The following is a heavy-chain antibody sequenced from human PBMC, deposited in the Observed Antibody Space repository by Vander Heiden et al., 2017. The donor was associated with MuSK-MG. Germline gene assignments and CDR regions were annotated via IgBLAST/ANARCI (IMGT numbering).Heavy chain of an antibody. CDR2: ISSSGSTI. V-gene: IGHV3-11*01. CDR1: GFRFRDYY. CDR3: ARGDEGYYMDV. J-gene: IGHJ6*03. Sequence: QVQLVESGGGLVKPGGSLRLSCAASGFRFRDYYMGWIRQAPGKGLEWVSYISSSGSTIYDADSVKGRFTISRDNAKNSLYLQMNSVSAEDTAVYCCARGDEGYYMDVWGKGTTVTVSS.